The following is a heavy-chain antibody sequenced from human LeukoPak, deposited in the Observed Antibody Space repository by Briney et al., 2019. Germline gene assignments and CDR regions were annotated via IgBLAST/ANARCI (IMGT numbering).Heavy chain of an antibody. J-gene: IGHJ4*02. CDR1: GYTFTSYY. D-gene: IGHD1-26*01. Sequence: GASVKVSCKASGYTFTSYYMHWVRQAPGQGLEWMGIINPSGGSTSYAQKFQGRVTMTRDMSTSTVYMELSSLRSEDTAVYYCARDYEWELVFDYWGQGTLVTVSS. CDR2: INPSGGST. V-gene: IGHV1-46*01. CDR3: ARDYEWELVFDY.